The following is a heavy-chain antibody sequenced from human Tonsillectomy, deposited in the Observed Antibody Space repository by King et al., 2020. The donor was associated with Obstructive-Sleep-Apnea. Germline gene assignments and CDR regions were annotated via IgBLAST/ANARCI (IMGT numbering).Heavy chain of an antibody. CDR1: GFTVSSNY. D-gene: IGHD3-22*01. V-gene: IGHV3-53*04. J-gene: IGHJ3*02. CDR3: ARVFPDYYDSSGYDFDI. Sequence: VQLVESGGGLVQPGGSLRLSCAASGFTVSSNYMSWVRQAPGKGLEWVSVIYSGGSTYYADSVKGRFTISRHNSKNTLYLQMNSLRAEDTAVYYCARVFPDYYDSSGYDFDIWGQGTMVTVSS. CDR2: IYSGGST.